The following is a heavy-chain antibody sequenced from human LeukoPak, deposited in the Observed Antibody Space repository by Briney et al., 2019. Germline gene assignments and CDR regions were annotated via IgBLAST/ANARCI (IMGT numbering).Heavy chain of an antibody. Sequence: SETLSLTCTVSGGSISSYYWSWIRQPAGKGLEWIGRIYTSGSTNYNPSLKSRVTISVDTSKNQFSLKLSSVTAADTAVYYCARVSYYGSGSYFLDYWGQGTLVTVSS. D-gene: IGHD3-10*01. CDR3: ARVSYYGSGSYFLDY. J-gene: IGHJ4*02. CDR1: GGSISSYY. CDR2: IYTSGST. V-gene: IGHV4-4*07.